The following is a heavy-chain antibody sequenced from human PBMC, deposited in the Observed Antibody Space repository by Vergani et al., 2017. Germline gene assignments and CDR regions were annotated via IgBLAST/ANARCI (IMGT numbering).Heavy chain of an antibody. D-gene: IGHD4-23*01. CDR3: ARDFGGEWYFDL. CDR1: GASIDSFY. V-gene: IGHV4-4*08. CDR2: VFLNGNV. J-gene: IGHJ2*01. Sequence: VLLQEPGPGLVRPSETLSLQCSVSGASIDSFYWSWIRQSPGKGLEWIGYVFLNGNVNYNPSFNFRVAIDTSKNELTLRVTAVTAADTAVYYCARDFGGEWYFDLWGRGATVTVSS.